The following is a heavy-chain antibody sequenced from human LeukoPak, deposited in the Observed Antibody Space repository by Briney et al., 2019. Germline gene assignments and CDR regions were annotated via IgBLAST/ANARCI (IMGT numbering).Heavy chain of an antibody. J-gene: IGHJ5*02. CDR3: TTDPREVPFDP. CDR2: IKQGGSEK. V-gene: IGHV3-7*02. Sequence: GGSLRLSCAASGFTFSDYWMSWVRQAPGKGLEWVANIKQGGSEKYYLDSVKGRFTISRDNAKNSLYLQMNSLRAEDTAVYYCTTDPREVPFDPWGQGTLVTVSS. CDR1: GFTFSDYW.